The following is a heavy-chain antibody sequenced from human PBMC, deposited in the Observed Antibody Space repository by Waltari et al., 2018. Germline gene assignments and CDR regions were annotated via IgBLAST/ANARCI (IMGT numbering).Heavy chain of an antibody. CDR3: AKGSGGYSPAAIDL. CDR2: IIWNSGSL. CDR1: LLCGCHDYWTTA. V-gene: IGHV3-9*03. D-gene: IGHD1-26*01. J-gene: IGHJ3*01. Sequence: ELQLVEFGGGLVRPGSFVVLSCFASLLCGCHDYWTTAMHWVRQVPGRGLEWISSIIWNSGSLGYDDSVKCRFTISRDNAKNSLYLQMDRLRIEDMALYYWAKGSGGYSPAAIDLWGQGTLVTVSS.